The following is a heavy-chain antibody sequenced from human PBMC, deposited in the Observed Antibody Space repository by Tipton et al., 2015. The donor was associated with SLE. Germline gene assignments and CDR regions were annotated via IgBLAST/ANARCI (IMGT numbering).Heavy chain of an antibody. CDR3: AREARGGQELLLWQEGDAFDI. Sequence: TLSLTCTVSGGSISSHYWSWIRQPPGKGLEWIGYIYYSGSTNYNPSLKSRVTISVDMSKNQFSLKLSSVTAADTAVYYCAREARGGQELLLWQEGDAFDIWGQGTMVTVSS. D-gene: IGHD3-10*01. V-gene: IGHV4-59*11. J-gene: IGHJ3*02. CDR1: GGSISSHY. CDR2: IYYSGST.